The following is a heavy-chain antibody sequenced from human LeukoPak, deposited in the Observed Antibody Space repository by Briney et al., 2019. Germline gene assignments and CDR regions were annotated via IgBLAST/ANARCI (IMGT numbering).Heavy chain of an antibody. CDR1: GYSFTSYW. D-gene: IGHD6-25*01. J-gene: IGHJ4*01. CDR3: SRPIAPDEPDGY. V-gene: IGHV5-51*01. Sequence: GESLKISCKGSGYSFTSYWIGWVGQMAREGLEWMGIIFPGDSDTRYSPSFQGQVTISAVQSISTAYLQWSSLKASDTAMYYCSRPIAPDEPDGYWGHGNLVTVSS. CDR2: IFPGDSDT.